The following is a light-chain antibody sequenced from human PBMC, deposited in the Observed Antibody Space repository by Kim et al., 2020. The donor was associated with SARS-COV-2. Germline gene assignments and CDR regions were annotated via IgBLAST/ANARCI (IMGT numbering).Light chain of an antibody. CDR2: DVS. CDR1: SSDVGGYNY. Sequence: QSVLTQPASVSGSPGQSITISCTGTSSDVGGYNYVSWYQQHPGKAPKLMIYDVSNRPSGVSNRFSASKSGNTASLTISGLQAEDEADYYCSSHASNRDILFGGGTQLTVL. CDR3: SSHASNRDIL. V-gene: IGLV2-14*03. J-gene: IGLJ2*01.